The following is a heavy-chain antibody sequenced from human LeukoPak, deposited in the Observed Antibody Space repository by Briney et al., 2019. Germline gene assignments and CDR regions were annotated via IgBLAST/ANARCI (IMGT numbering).Heavy chain of an antibody. CDR2: IYPGDSDT. D-gene: IGHD4-17*01. CDR3: ARRGPGDRKDFDY. CDR1: GYSFTSYW. V-gene: IGHV5-51*01. Sequence: GESLKISCKGSGYSFTSYWIGWVRQVPGKGLEWTGIIYPGDSDTRYSPSFQGQVTISADKSISTAYLQWSSLKASDTAMYYCARRGPGDRKDFDYWGQGTLVTVSS. J-gene: IGHJ4*02.